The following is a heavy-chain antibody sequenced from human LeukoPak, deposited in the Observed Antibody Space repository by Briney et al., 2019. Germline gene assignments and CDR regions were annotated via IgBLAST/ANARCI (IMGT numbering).Heavy chain of an antibody. D-gene: IGHD2-15*01. Sequence: ASVKVSCKASGGTFSSYAINWVRQATGQGLEWMGWMNPNSGNTGYAQKFQGRVTMTRNTSISTAYMELSSLRSEDTAVYYCARVTCSGGSCYLDYWGQGTLVTVSS. CDR2: MNPNSGNT. J-gene: IGHJ4*02. V-gene: IGHV1-8*02. CDR3: ARVTCSGGSCYLDY. CDR1: GGTFSSYA.